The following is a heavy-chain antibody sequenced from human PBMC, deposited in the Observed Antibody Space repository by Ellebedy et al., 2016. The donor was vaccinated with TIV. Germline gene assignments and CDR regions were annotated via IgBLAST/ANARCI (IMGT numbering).Heavy chain of an antibody. Sequence: GESLKISXTASGFTFSNYWMHWVRQAPGKGLVWVSRIKGDGSSTSDADSVMGRFTIPRDNTKNTLSLQMNSLRAEDTALYYCVRDGVGAPPFDYWGQGTLVTVSS. D-gene: IGHD1-26*01. V-gene: IGHV3-74*01. CDR3: VRDGVGAPPFDY. CDR1: GFTFSNYW. J-gene: IGHJ4*02. CDR2: IKGDGSST.